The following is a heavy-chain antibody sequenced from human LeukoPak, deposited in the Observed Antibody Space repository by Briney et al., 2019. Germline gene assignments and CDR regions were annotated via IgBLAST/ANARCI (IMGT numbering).Heavy chain of an antibody. CDR1: GFTFSSYS. J-gene: IGHJ5*02. CDR2: ISSSSSTI. D-gene: IGHD5-18*01. CDR3: ARDRGYSYDP. V-gene: IGHV3-48*01. Sequence: GGSLRLSCAASGFTFSSYSMNWVRQAPGKGLEWVSYISSSSSTIYYADSVKGRFTISRDNAKNSLCLQMNSLRAEDTAVYYCARDRGYSYDPWGQGTLVTVSS.